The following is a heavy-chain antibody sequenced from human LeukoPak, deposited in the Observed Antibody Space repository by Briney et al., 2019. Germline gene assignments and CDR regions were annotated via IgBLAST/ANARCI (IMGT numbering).Heavy chain of an antibody. CDR2: IIPIFGTA. CDR1: GFTFSSYA. CDR3: ARMGIAAAGPFDY. V-gene: IGHV1-69*01. D-gene: IGHD6-13*01. J-gene: IGHJ4*02. Sequence: GGSLRLSCAASGFTFSSYAISWVRQAPGQGLEWMGGIIPIFGTANYAQKFQGRVTITADESTSTAYMELSSLRSEDTAVYYCARMGIAAAGPFDYWGQGTLVTVSS.